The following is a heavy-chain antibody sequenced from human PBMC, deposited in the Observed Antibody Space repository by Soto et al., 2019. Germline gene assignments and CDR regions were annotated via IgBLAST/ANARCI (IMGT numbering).Heavy chain of an antibody. CDR2: IYYSGST. Sequence: ETLSLTCTVSGGSISSYYWSWIRQPPGKGLEWIGYIYYSGSTNYNPSLKSRVTISVDTSKNQFSLKLSSVTAADTAVYYCARQNSGYDYALDYWGQGTLVTVSS. CDR3: ARQNSGYDYALDY. V-gene: IGHV4-59*08. D-gene: IGHD5-12*01. CDR1: GGSISSYY. J-gene: IGHJ4*02.